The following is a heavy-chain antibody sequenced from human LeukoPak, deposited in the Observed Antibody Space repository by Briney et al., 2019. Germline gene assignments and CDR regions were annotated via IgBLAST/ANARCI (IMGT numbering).Heavy chain of an antibody. CDR3: ATRLGEFSSRDAFNI. V-gene: IGHV1-24*01. D-gene: IGHD3-16*02. Sequence: ASVKVSCKVSGYSLTEVSMHWVRQAPGKGLEWVGGFSPGDGETIYAQRFQGRVTMTEATSTDTAYMELRSLTYEDTAVYYCATRLGEFSSRDAFNIWGQGTMVTVSS. CDR1: GYSLTEVS. CDR2: FSPGDGET. J-gene: IGHJ3*02.